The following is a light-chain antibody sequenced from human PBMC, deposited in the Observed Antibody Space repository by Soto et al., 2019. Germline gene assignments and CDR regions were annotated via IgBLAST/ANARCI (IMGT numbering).Light chain of an antibody. CDR3: ISYTTSSTYV. V-gene: IGLV2-14*01. Sequence: QSALTQPASVSGSPGQSIAISCTGTSSDVGAYNYVSWYQQHPAKAPKLMIYDVTNRPSGVSDRFSGSKSGNTASLTISGLQAEYEADYYSISYTTSSTYVFGSGTKLTVL. CDR1: SSDVGAYNY. CDR2: DVT. J-gene: IGLJ1*01.